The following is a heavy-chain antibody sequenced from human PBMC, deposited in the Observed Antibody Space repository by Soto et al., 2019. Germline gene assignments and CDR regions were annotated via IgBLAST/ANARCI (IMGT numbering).Heavy chain of an antibody. V-gene: IGHV4-31*03. J-gene: IGHJ5*02. CDR3: ARVTTRSPGVYWFDP. Sequence: PSETLSLTCTVSGGSISSGGYYWSWIRQHPGKGLEWIGYIYYSGSTYYNPSLKSRVTISVDTSKNQFSLKLSSVTAADTAVYYCARVTTRSPGVYWFDPWGQGTLVTVSS. CDR1: GGSISSGGYY. CDR2: IYYSGST. D-gene: IGHD4-17*01.